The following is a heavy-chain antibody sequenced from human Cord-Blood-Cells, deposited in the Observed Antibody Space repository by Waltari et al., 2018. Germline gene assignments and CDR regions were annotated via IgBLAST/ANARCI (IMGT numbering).Heavy chain of an antibody. D-gene: IGHD4-17*01. CDR3: AGIRQNDYGDYVDYYYGMDV. CDR2: INHSGST. V-gene: IGHV4-34*01. Sequence: QVQLQQWGAGLLKPSETLSLTCAVYGGSFSGYYWSWIRQPPGKGLEWIGEINHSGSTNYNPSLKSGVTRSVDTSKNQFSRKLSSVTAADTAVYYCAGIRQNDYGDYVDYYYGMDVWGQGTTVTVSS. CDR1: GGSFSGYY. J-gene: IGHJ6*02.